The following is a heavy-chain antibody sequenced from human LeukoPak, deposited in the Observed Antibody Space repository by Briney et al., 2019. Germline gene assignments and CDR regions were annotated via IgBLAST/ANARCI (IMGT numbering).Heavy chain of an antibody. CDR2: INPNSGVT. D-gene: IGHD2/OR15-2a*01. J-gene: IGHJ4*02. CDR1: GYTFTGYY. V-gene: IGHV1-2*02. CDR3: ARDFQTEAPDY. Sequence: ASVKVSCKASGYTFTGYYMHWVRQAPGQGLEWMGWINPNSGVTDFALKFQGRVTMTRDTSISTAYMELSRLTSDDTAVYYCARDFQTEAPDYWGQGTLVTVSS.